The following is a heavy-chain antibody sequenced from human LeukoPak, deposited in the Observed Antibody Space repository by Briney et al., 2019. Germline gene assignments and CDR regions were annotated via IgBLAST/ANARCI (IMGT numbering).Heavy chain of an antibody. D-gene: IGHD5-24*01. CDR2: IKEDGSEK. CDR3: TRVGYIDEGIDY. Sequence: GGSLRLSCGASRFTFSNYWMSWVRQAPGKGLEWVANIKEDGSEKSYVDSVKGRFTISRDNAKNSLYLQMNSLRAEDTAIYYCTRVGYIDEGIDYWGQGTLVTVSS. CDR1: RFTFSNYW. V-gene: IGHV3-7*04. J-gene: IGHJ4*02.